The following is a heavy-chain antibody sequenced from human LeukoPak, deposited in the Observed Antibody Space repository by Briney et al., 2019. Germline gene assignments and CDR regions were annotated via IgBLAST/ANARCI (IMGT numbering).Heavy chain of an antibody. CDR2: IKSTTVDATP. CDR3: IAGPGNSGY. J-gene: IGHJ4*02. Sequence: PGGSLRLSCAVSGLTFSNAWMSWVRQAPGKGLEWVGRIKSTTVDATPEYAAPVKGRFTISRDDSKNTVYLQMNSLKTEDTAVYYCIAGPGNSGYWGQGTLVTVSS. D-gene: IGHD4-23*01. V-gene: IGHV3-15*01. CDR1: GLTFSNAW.